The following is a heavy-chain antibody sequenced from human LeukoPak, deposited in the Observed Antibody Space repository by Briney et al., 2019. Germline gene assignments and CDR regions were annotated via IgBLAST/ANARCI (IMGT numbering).Heavy chain of an antibody. CDR3: ARVQYCSSTSCHGYYYYGMDV. J-gene: IGHJ6*02. CDR1: GFTFSSYG. V-gene: IGHV3-21*01. D-gene: IGHD2-2*01. CDR2: ITSSSSYI. Sequence: GGSLRLSCAASGFTFSSYGMNWVRQAPGKGLEWVSSITSSSSYIYYADSVKGRFTISRDNAKNSLYLQMNSLRAEDTAVYYCARVQYCSSTSCHGYYYYGMDVWGQGTTVTVSS.